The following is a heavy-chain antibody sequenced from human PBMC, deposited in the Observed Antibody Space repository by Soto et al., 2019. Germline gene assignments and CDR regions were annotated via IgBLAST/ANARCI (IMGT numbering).Heavy chain of an antibody. CDR2: IYYSGST. V-gene: IGHV4-31*03. D-gene: IGHD5-12*01. Sequence: SETLSLTCTVSGGSISSGGYYWSWIRQHPGKGLEWIGYIYYSGSTYYNPSLKSRVTISVDTSKNQFSLKLSSVTAADTAVYYCARRSRLHPGAFDIWGQGTMVTVSS. J-gene: IGHJ3*02. CDR1: GGSISSGGYY. CDR3: ARRSRLHPGAFDI.